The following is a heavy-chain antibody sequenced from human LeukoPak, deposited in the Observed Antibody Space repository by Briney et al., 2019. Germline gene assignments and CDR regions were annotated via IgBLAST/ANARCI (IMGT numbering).Heavy chain of an antibody. CDR2: ISGSGGGT. Sequence: PGGSLRLSCAASGFTFSSYAMSWVRQAPGKGLEWVSAISGSGGGTYYADSVKGRFTISRDNSKNTLYLQMNSLRAEDTAVYYCAKDVYRQIVVVTAERNWGQGTLVTVSS. J-gene: IGHJ4*02. CDR1: GFTFSSYA. CDR3: AKDVYRQIVVVTAERN. V-gene: IGHV3-23*01. D-gene: IGHD2-21*02.